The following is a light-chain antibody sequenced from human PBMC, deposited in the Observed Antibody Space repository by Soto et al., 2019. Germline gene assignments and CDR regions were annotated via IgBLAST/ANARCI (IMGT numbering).Light chain of an antibody. V-gene: IGKV3-20*01. CDR1: QSVSSN. CDR2: AAS. CDR3: QQYGSSPLVT. Sequence: EIVMTQSPATLSVSPGERATLSCRASQSVSSNLAWYQQRPVQAPRLLIYAASNTAPGIPDRFSGSGSGTDFTLTISRLEPEDFAVYYCQQYGSSPLVTFGQGTRLEI. J-gene: IGKJ5*01.